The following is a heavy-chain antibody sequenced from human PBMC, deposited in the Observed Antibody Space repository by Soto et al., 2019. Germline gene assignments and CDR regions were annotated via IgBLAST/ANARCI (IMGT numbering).Heavy chain of an antibody. V-gene: IGHV1-3*01. D-gene: IGHD3-3*01. J-gene: IGHJ4*02. CDR3: ARMGHGKYDFWSGYSDRVHDY. CDR2: INAGNGNT. Sequence: ASVKVSCKASGYTFTSYAMHWVRQAPGQRLEWMGWINAGNGNTKYSQKFQGRVTITRDTSASTAYMELSSLRSEDTAVYYCARMGHGKYDFWSGYSDRVHDYWGQGTLVTVSS. CDR1: GYTFTSYA.